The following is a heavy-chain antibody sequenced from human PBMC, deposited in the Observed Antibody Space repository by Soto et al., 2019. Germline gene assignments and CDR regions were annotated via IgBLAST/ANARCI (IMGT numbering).Heavy chain of an antibody. CDR2: INTYSDRT. J-gene: IGHJ4*02. CDR1: GYTFINYG. CDR3: ARDYTGRGYFDH. V-gene: IGHV1-18*04. D-gene: IGHD2-8*02. Sequence: ASVKVSFKASGYTFINYGISWVRQAPGQGLELLGWINTYSDRTNYAQEFQGRVSMTTXXXXXXVXMXLXSXRSGXTALYYCARDYTGRGYFDHWGQGSLVTVSP.